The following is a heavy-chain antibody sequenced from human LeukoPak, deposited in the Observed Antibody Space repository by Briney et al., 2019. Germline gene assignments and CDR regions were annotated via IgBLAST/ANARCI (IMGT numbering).Heavy chain of an antibody. J-gene: IGHJ3*02. CDR2: ISPGGGTT. V-gene: IGHV3-23*01. D-gene: IGHD1-1*01. CDR1: GFAFGSEA. CDR3: ASEVDLNWNVFDAFDI. Sequence: GGSLRLSCAVSGFAFGSEAMSWVRQSPARGLEWVASISPGGGTTYYADPVKGRFTISRDNAKNSLYLQMNSLRAEDTAVYYCASEVDLNWNVFDAFDIWGQGTMVTVSS.